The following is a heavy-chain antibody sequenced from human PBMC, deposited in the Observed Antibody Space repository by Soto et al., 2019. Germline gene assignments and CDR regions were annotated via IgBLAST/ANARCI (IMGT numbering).Heavy chain of an antibody. D-gene: IGHD4-17*01. J-gene: IGHJ6*02. CDR2: INPSGGST. CDR3: AKGDTVTMPMYYYYGMDV. CDR1: GYSFTSYY. Sequence: ASVKVSCKASGYSFTSYYMHWVRQAPGQGLEWMGIINPSGGSTSYAQNFQGRVTMTRDTSTSTDYMELSSLRSEDTAVYYCAKGDTVTMPMYYYYGMDVWGQGTTVTVSS. V-gene: IGHV1-46*01.